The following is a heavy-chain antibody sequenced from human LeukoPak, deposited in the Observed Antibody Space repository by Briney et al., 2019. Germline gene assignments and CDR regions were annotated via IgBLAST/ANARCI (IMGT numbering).Heavy chain of an antibody. CDR1: GGSISSGDYY. V-gene: IGHV4-30-4*08. J-gene: IGHJ3*02. D-gene: IGHD3-10*01. CDR2: IYYSGST. CDR3: ASLNYMVRGVNDAFDI. Sequence: SENLSFTCTVSGGSISSGDYYWSWIRQPPGKGLEWIGYIYYSGSTYYNPSLKSRVTISVDTSKNQFSLKLSSVTAADTAVYYCASLNYMVRGVNDAFDIWGQGTMVTVSS.